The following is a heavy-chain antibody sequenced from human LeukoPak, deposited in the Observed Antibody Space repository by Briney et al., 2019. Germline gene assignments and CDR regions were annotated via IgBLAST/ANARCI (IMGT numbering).Heavy chain of an antibody. CDR3: ATGGDDDYYDSSDYYAYHYFDY. CDR1: GGSISSYY. CDR2: IYYSGGT. J-gene: IGHJ4*02. D-gene: IGHD3-22*01. V-gene: IGHV4-59*01. Sequence: SETLSLTCTVSGGSISSYYCSWIRQPPGKGLEWIGYIYYSGGTNYNPSLKSRVTISVDTSKNQFSLKLTSVTAADTAVYYCATGGDDDYYDSSDYYAYHYFDYWGQGTLVTVSS.